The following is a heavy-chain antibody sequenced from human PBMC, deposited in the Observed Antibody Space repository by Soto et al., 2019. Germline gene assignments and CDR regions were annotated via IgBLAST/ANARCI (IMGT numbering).Heavy chain of an antibody. V-gene: IGHV1-69*12. CDR1: GGTFSSYA. Sequence: QVQLVQSGAAVKKPGSSVKVSCKASGGTFSSYAISWVRQAPGQGLEWMGGIIPIFGTANYAQKFQGRVTITADESTSTAYMELSSLRSEDTAVYYCAGKNSGYDLGYYYYGMDVWGQGTTVTVSS. D-gene: IGHD5-12*01. CDR3: AGKNSGYDLGYYYYGMDV. CDR2: IIPIFGTA. J-gene: IGHJ6*02.